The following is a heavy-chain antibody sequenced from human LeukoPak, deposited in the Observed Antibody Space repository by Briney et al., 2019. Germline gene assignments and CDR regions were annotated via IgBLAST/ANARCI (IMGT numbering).Heavy chain of an antibody. CDR3: ARGTVTTWGRDYFDY. V-gene: IGHV1-8*01. CDR2: MSPNSGDT. J-gene: IGHJ4*02. Sequence: ASVKVSCKASGYTFTSYDFNWVRQATGQRPEWMGWMSPNSGDTGYAQKFQDRVTMTRNTSISTAYMELSSLRSDDTAVYYCARGTVTTWGRDYFDYWGQGTLVTVSS. D-gene: IGHD4-17*01. CDR1: GYTFTSYD.